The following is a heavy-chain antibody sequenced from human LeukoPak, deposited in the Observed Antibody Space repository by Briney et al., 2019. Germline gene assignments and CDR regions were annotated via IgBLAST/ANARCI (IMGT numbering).Heavy chain of an antibody. CDR3: ARDNLSPAVAGIFAQYGMDV. J-gene: IGHJ6*02. CDR2: ISSSSSYI. D-gene: IGHD6-19*01. Sequence: PGGSLRLSCAASGFTFSSYSMNWVRQAPGKGLEWVSSISSSSSYIYYADSVKGRFTISRDNAKNSLYLQMNSLRAEDTAVYYCARDNLSPAVAGIFAQYGMDVWGQGTTVTVSS. CDR1: GFTFSSYS. V-gene: IGHV3-21*01.